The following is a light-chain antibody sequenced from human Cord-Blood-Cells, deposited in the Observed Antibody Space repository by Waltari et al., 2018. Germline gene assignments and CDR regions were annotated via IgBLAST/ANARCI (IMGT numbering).Light chain of an antibody. V-gene: IGLV2-14*01. CDR3: SSYTSSSTLGV. CDR1: SSDVGGYNY. J-gene: IGLJ2*01. CDR2: DVS. Sequence: QSALTQPASVSGSPGQSITISCTGTSSDVGGYNYVSWYQQHPGKAPKLMIYDVSNRPSWVSNRFSGSNSGNTASLTISVLQAEDEADYYCSSYTSSSTLGVFGGGTKLTVL.